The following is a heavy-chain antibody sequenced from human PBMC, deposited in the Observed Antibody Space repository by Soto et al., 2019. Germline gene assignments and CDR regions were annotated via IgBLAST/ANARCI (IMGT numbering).Heavy chain of an antibody. CDR3: ARLTPAGTDY. Sequence: GGSLRLSCAASGFTFSNYAMSWVRQAPGKGLEWVSSITTNGGNTYHADSVRGRFTMSRDNSKNTLYLQMDSLRADDTAVYYGARLTPAGTDYWGQGTLVTVSS. CDR1: GFTFSNYA. V-gene: IGHV3-23*01. CDR2: ITTNGGNT. J-gene: IGHJ4*02. D-gene: IGHD6-19*01.